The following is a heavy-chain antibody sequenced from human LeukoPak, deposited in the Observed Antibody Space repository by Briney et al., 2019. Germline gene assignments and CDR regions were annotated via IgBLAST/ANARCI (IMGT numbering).Heavy chain of an antibody. J-gene: IGHJ5*02. V-gene: IGHV4-31*03. CDR3: ARHGTGYSSSSDDWFDP. Sequence: SETLSLTCTVSGGSINSGAYYWTWIRQHPGKGLEWIGHIYYSGSPYYNPSLKSRVSMSVDTSKNQFSLKLSSVIAADTAVYYCARHGTGYSSSSDDWFDPWGQGTLVTVSS. CDR2: IYYSGSP. CDR1: GGSINSGAYY. D-gene: IGHD6-6*01.